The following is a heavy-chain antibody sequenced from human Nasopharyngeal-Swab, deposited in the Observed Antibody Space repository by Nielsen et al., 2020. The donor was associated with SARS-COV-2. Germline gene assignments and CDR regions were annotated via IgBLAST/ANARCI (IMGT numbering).Heavy chain of an antibody. D-gene: IGHD2-21*02. V-gene: IGHV3-23*01. J-gene: IGHJ4*02. CDR3: AKDKLRSTVTAPFDY. CDR2: ISGSGGST. CDR1: GFSFSNYA. Sequence: GESLKISCAASGFSFSNYAMSWVRQAPGKGLEWVSAISGSGGSTYYADSVKGRFTISRDNSKNTLYLQMNSLRAEDTAVYYCAKDKLRSTVTAPFDYWGQGTLVTVSS.